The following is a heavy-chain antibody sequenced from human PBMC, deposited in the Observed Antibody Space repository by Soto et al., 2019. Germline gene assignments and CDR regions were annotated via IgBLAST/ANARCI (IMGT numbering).Heavy chain of an antibody. J-gene: IGHJ4*02. V-gene: IGHV4-34*01. CDR1: GGSFSGYY. CDR2: INHRGST. D-gene: IGHD6-19*01. Sequence: SETLSLTCAVYGGSFSGYYWSWIRQPPGKGLEWIGEINHRGSTNYNPSLKSRVTISVDTSKNQFSLKLTSVTAADTAVYYCAQIHTDGYSSGWYDYWGQGTLVTVSS. CDR3: AQIHTDGYSSGWYDY.